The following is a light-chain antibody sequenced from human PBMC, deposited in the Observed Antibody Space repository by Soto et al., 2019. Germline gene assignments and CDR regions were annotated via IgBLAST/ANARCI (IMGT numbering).Light chain of an antibody. CDR3: MQGRSWPS. J-gene: IGKJ2*03. Sequence: DVAMTQSPLSLSVTLGQPASISCTSSLSLVNSDGNSYLNWFHQRPGQSPRRLLYKASNRDSGVQDRFSGSVSGNDFALKISRVEAEDVGIYYCMQGRSWPSFGQGTRLEI. CDR2: KAS. V-gene: IGKV2-30*01. CDR1: LSLVNSDGNSY.